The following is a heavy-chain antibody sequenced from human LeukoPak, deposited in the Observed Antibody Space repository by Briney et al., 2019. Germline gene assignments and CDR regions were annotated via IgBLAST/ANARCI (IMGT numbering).Heavy chain of an antibody. CDR3: ARDPSYQVATEFDY. CDR2: IIPIFAIA. V-gene: IGHV1-69*04. J-gene: IGHJ4*02. D-gene: IGHD5-12*01. Sequence: GASVKVSCKASGGTFSSYAISWVRQAPGQGLEWMGRIIPIFAIANYAQKFQGRVTITADKSTSTAYMELSSLRSEDTAVYYCARDPSYQVATEFDYWGQGTLVTVSS. CDR1: GGTFSSYA.